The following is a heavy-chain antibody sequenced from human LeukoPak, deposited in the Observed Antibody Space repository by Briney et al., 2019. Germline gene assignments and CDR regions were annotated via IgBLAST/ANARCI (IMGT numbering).Heavy chain of an antibody. CDR2: IKQDGSEK. Sequence: GGSLRLSCAASGFTFSKYWMTWVRQAPGKGLEWVANIKQDGSEKSYVDSVKGRFTISRDNTKNSLFLQMNSLRVEDTAVYYCARGSGHDRVYYYGMDVWGQGTTVTVSS. D-gene: IGHD5-12*01. CDR1: GFTFSKYW. V-gene: IGHV3-7*03. CDR3: ARGSGHDRVYYYGMDV. J-gene: IGHJ6*02.